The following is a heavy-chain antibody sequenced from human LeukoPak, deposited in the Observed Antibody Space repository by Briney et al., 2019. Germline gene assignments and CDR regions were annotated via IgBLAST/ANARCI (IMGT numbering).Heavy chain of an antibody. CDR2: IHFDGNNK. J-gene: IGHJ4*02. D-gene: IGHD3-10*01. CDR1: GFTFSSYA. CDR3: ANTYFYASANY. Sequence: PGGSLRLSCAASGFTFSSYAMHWVRQAPGKGLEWVAFIHFDGNNKYYADSVKGRFTISRDNSKNTLYLQMNSLRAEDTALYYCANTYFYASANYWGQGTLVTVSS. V-gene: IGHV3-30*02.